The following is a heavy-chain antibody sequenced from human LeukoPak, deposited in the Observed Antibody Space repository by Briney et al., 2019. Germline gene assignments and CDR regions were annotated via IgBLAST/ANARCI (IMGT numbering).Heavy chain of an antibody. CDR3: AKSNGYGLIDI. D-gene: IGHD3-22*01. V-gene: IGHV4-59*12. CDR1: GDSISNYY. CDR2: IFYSGST. J-gene: IGHJ3*02. Sequence: SETLSLTCTVSGDSISNYYWSWIRQPAGKALEWIGNIFYSGSTYYSPSLKSRVTISLDTSRNQFSLKLNSVTAADTAVYYCAKSNGYGLIDIWGQGTMVTVSS.